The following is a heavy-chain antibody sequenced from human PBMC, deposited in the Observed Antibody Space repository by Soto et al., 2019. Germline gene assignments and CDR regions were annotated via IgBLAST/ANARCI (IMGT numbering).Heavy chain of an antibody. Sequence: QLQLQESGSGLVKPSQTLSLTCAVSGGSISSGGYSWSWLRQPPGTGLEWIGYSYHSGSTYYSPSLKRRVTLSVDRSKNQFSRKLSSVTAADTAVYYCARTESGTFDPWGQGTLVTVSS. CDR3: ARTESGTFDP. CDR2: SYHSGST. D-gene: IGHD1-7*01. CDR1: GGSISSGGYS. J-gene: IGHJ5*02. V-gene: IGHV4-30-2*01.